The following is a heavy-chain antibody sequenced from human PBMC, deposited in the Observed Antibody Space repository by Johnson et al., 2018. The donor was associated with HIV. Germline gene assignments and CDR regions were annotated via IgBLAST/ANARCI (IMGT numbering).Heavy chain of an antibody. CDR3: ARDQRGDIIPTTYDAFDI. V-gene: IGHV3-66*01. D-gene: IGHD5-12*01. J-gene: IGHJ3*02. CDR2: IYSGGST. CDR1: GFSVSSKY. Sequence: VQLVESGGGLVQPGGSLRLSCAASGFSVSSKYMSWVRQAPGKGLEWVSVIYSGGSTFYADSVKGRCTISRDNSGNTLYLQMDSLRVEDTAVYYCARDQRGDIIPTTYDAFDIWGQGTMVTVSS.